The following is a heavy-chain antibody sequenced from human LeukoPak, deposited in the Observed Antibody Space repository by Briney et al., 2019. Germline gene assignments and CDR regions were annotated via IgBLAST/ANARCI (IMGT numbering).Heavy chain of an antibody. CDR2: IYTSGST. CDR3: ASFYCSGGSCYQYYSYYYMDV. V-gene: IGHV4-61*02. D-gene: IGHD2-15*01. Sequence: SETLSLTCIVSGGSTSTGDYYCSWIRQPAGKGLEWIGRIYTSGSTNYNPSLKSRVTISVDTSKNQFSLKLNSVTAADTAVYYYASFYCSGGSCYQYYSYYYMDVWGKGTTVTIPS. J-gene: IGHJ6*03. CDR1: GGSTSTGDYY.